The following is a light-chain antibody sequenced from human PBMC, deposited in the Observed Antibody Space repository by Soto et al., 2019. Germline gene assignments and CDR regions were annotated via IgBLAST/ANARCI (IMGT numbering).Light chain of an antibody. CDR2: GNT. CDR1: SSNIGAGFD. V-gene: IGLV1-40*01. CDR3: QSFDSSLSDWV. Sequence: QSVLTQPPSVSGAPGQRVTISCTGTSSNIGAGFDVHWYQQIPGTAPKLLIFGNTNRPSGVPERFSGARSGASASLAISEPQAEDEADYYCQSFDSSLSDWVFGGGTKLTVL. J-gene: IGLJ3*02.